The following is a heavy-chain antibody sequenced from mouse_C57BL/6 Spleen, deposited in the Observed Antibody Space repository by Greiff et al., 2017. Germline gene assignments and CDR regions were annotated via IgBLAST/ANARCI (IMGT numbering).Heavy chain of an antibody. CDR2: IYPGNGDT. J-gene: IGHJ3*01. V-gene: IGHV1-12*01. D-gene: IGHD1-1*01. Sequence: LQQSGAELVRPGASVKMSCKASGYTFTSYNMHWVKQTPRQGLEWIGAIYPGNGDTSYNQKFKGKATLTADKSSSTAYMELSSLTSEDSAVYFCTRPTVVAEGFAYWGQGTLLTVSA. CDR1: GYTFTSYN. CDR3: TRPTVVAEGFAY.